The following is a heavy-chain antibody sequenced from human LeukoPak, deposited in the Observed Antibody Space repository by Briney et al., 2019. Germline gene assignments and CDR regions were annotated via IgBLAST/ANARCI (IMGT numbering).Heavy chain of an antibody. J-gene: IGHJ5*02. Sequence: SETLSLTCTVSGYSISSGYYWGWSRQPPGKGLEWIGSIYHSGSTYYNPSLRSRVILSVDTSKNQYSLKLISVTIADTAIYYCARGQGATVPQVGKNWFDPWGQGTRVTVSS. D-gene: IGHD1-26*01. CDR1: GYSISSGYY. CDR2: IYHSGST. CDR3: ARGQGATVPQVGKNWFDP. V-gene: IGHV4-38-2*02.